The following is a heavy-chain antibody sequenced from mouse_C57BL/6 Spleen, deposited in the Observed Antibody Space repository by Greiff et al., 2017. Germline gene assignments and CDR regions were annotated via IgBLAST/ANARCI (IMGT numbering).Heavy chain of an antibody. CDR3: ARRDGSSYKYFDV. V-gene: IGHV1-69*01. CDR1: GYTFTSYW. CDR2: IDPSDSYT. D-gene: IGHD1-1*01. Sequence: QVQLKQPGAELVMPGASVKLSCKASGYTFTSYWMHWVKQRPGQGLEWIGEIDPSDSYTNYNQKFKGKSTLTVDKSSSTAYMQLSSLTSEDSAVYYCARRDGSSYKYFDVWGTGTTVTVSS. J-gene: IGHJ1*03.